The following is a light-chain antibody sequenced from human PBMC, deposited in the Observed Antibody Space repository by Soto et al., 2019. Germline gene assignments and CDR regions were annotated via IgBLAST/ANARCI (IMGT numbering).Light chain of an antibody. V-gene: IGKV1-39*01. Sequence: DIQMTQSPSSLSASVGDRVTITCRASQSISTYLNWYQQKPGKAPNLLIYGASTLQSGVPASFSGSGSGTDFHLTISRLQPEDFANYYCQQSYSTPITCGQGTRLEIK. J-gene: IGKJ5*01. CDR3: QQSYSTPIT. CDR2: GAS. CDR1: QSISTY.